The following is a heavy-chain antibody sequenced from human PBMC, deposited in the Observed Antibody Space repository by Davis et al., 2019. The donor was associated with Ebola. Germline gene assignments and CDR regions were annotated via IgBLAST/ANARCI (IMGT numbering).Heavy chain of an antibody. CDR1: GLIFSTYS. CDR2: VSSGSSTI. CDR3: ARGDYFYGMDV. J-gene: IGHJ6*04. Sequence: GGSLRLSCAASGLIFSTYSMNWVRQAPGKGLEWVSYVSSGSSTIHYADSVEGRFTISRDNTKDSLYLQMNSLRDEDSAVYYCARGDYFYGMDVWGKGTTVTVSS. V-gene: IGHV3-48*02.